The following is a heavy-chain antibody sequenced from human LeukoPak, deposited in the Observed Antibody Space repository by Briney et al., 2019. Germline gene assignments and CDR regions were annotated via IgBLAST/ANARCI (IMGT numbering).Heavy chain of an antibody. CDR2: ISGSGGST. J-gene: IGHJ4*02. CDR1: GFTFSSYA. V-gene: IGHV3-23*01. Sequence: GSLRLSCAASGFTFSSYAMSWVRQAPGKGLEWVSAISGSGGSTYYADSVKGRFTISRDNSKNTLYLQMNSLRAEDTAVYYCAKDLGVVTMVRGVPDYFDYWGQGTLVTVSP. CDR3: AKDLGVVTMVRGVPDYFDY. D-gene: IGHD3-10*01.